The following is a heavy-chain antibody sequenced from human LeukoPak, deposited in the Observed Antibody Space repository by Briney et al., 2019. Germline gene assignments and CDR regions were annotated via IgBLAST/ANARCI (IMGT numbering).Heavy chain of an antibody. Sequence: SETLSLTCTVSGGSISISSYYWGWVRQPRGGGRGWIGSIYYTGSTYYNPSLTSRVTISVDTSKNQFSLKLSSVTAADTAVYYCARDGSSGFYWGQGTLVTVSS. D-gene: IGHD6-25*01. V-gene: IGHV4-39*07. CDR2: IYYTGST. CDR3: ARDGSSGFY. CDR1: GGSISISSYY. J-gene: IGHJ4*02.